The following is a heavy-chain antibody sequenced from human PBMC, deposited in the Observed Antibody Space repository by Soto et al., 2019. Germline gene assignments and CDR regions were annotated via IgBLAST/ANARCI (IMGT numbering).Heavy chain of an antibody. D-gene: IGHD3-3*01. CDR3: ARAIRFSAWLLWSSDAFDI. V-gene: IGHV1-3*01. Sequence: ASVKVSCKASGYTFTSYAMHWVRQAPGQRLEWMGWINAGNGNTKYSQKFQGRVTITRDTSASTAYMELSSLRSEDTAVYYCARAIRFSAWLLWSSDAFDIWGQGKMVSVSS. CDR2: INAGNGNT. CDR1: GYTFTSYA. J-gene: IGHJ3*02.